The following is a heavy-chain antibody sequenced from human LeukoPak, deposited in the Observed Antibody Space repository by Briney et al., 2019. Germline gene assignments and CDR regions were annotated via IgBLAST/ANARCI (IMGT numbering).Heavy chain of an antibody. J-gene: IGHJ3*02. D-gene: IGHD5-24*01. Sequence: GESLKISCKGSEYSFATYWIGWVRQMPGKGLDWMGRIDPSDSCTNYSPSFQGHVTISADKSISTAYLQWSSLKASDTAMYYCARHDGYNEVDIWGQGTMVTVSP. CDR2: IDPSDSCT. V-gene: IGHV5-10-1*01. CDR3: ARHDGYNEVDI. CDR1: EYSFATYW.